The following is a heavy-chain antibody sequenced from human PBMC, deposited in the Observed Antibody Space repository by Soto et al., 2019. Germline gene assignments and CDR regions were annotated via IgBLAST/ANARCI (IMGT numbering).Heavy chain of an antibody. J-gene: IGHJ4*02. CDR1: GFPVSSIY. CDR2: IYSGGNE. Sequence: GGSLRLSCAASGFPVSSIYMSWVRQAPGKGLEWVSVIYSGGNEYYPDSVKGRFTISRDNSKNTLYLQMNSLTAADTAVYYCARGPPFYWGQGTLVTVSS. CDR3: ARGPPFY. V-gene: IGHV3-66*01.